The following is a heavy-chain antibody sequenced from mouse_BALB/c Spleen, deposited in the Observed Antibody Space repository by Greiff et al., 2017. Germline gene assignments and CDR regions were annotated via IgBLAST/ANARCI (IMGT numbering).Heavy chain of an antibody. V-gene: IGHV1S137*01. Sequence: QVQLQQSGAELVRPGVSVKISCKGSGYTFTDYAMHWVKQSHAKSLEWIGVISTYYGDASYNQKFKGKATMTVDKSSSTAYMELARLTSEDSAIYYCARGYYGRRYYAMDYWGQGTSVTVSS. CDR2: ISTYYGDA. CDR3: ARGYYGRRYYAMDY. D-gene: IGHD1-1*01. J-gene: IGHJ4*01. CDR1: GYTFTDYA.